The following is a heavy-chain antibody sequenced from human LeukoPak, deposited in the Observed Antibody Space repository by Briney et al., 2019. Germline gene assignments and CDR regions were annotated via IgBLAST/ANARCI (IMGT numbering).Heavy chain of an antibody. CDR3: ARDPYAPPSSDLQRFDS. D-gene: IGHD6-19*01. CDR2: PDTNTGSP. V-gene: IGHV7-4-1*02. J-gene: IGHJ5*01. CDR1: GYTFTAYP. Sequence: ASLKVSCKACGYTFTAYPINWVRQAPGQGLEWMGWPDTNTGSPTYAQGFTGRFVFSSDTSVSTAYLQISSLRAEDTAVYYCARDPYAPPSSDLQRFDSWGQGTLVTVSS.